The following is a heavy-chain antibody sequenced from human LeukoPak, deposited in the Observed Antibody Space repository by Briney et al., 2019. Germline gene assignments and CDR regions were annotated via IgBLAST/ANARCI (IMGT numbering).Heavy chain of an antibody. D-gene: IGHD2-15*01. CDR3: AKGGYTTWFDP. V-gene: IGHV3-23*01. Sequence: GGSLRLSCAASGFAFREYSMSWVRQAPGKGLEWVSNIRSNGGDTYYTDSVKGRFTISRDNSKNTLYLEMNSLRAEDTAVYYCAKGGYTTWFDPWGQGTLVTVSS. J-gene: IGHJ5*02. CDR2: IRSNGGDT. CDR1: GFAFREYS.